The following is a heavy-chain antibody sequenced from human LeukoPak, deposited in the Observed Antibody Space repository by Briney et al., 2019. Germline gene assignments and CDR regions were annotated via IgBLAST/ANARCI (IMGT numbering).Heavy chain of an antibody. V-gene: IGHV3-23*01. D-gene: IGHD2-21*01. J-gene: IGHJ4*02. CDR3: AKDGDTNSRVAYYFDY. CDR1: GFTFSSYA. Sequence: GGSLRLSCAASGFTFSSYAMGWVRQAPGKGLEWVSSISSSGGSTFYADSVKGRFTASRDNSKSTLYLQMNSLRAEDTAIYYCAKDGDTNSRVAYYFDYWGQGTLVTVSS. CDR2: ISSSGGST.